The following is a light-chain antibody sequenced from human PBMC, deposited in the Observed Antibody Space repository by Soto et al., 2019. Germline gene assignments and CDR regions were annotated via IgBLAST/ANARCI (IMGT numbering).Light chain of an antibody. CDR1: QSVSSY. V-gene: IGKV3-11*01. J-gene: IGKJ5*01. CDR2: DAS. CDR3: QQRSNWPPIT. Sequence: EIVLTQSPATLSLSPGARATLSCRASQSVSSYLAWYQQKPGQAPRLLIYDASNRATGIPARFSGSGSVTDFTLTISSLEPEDFAVYYCQQRSNWPPITFGQGTRLESK.